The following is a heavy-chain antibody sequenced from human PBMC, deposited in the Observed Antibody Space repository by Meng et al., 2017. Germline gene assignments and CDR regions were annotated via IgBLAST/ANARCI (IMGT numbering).Heavy chain of an antibody. CDR2: FDPEDGET. CDR1: GYTLTELS. D-gene: IGHD4-17*01. CDR3: ATPRYGDYGYDY. Sequence: ASVKVSCKVSGYTLTELSMHWVRQAPGKGLEWMGGFDPEDGETIYAQKFQGRVTMTEDTSTDTACMELSSLRSEDTAVYYCATPRYGDYGYDYWGQGTLVTVSS. V-gene: IGHV1-24*01. J-gene: IGHJ4*02.